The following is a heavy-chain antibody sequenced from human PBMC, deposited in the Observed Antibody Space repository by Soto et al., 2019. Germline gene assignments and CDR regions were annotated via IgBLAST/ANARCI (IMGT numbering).Heavy chain of an antibody. CDR2: ISSSSNYI. V-gene: IGHV3-21*01. D-gene: IGHD1-26*01. Sequence: EVQLVESGGGLVKPGGSLRLSCAASGFTFSSYSMNWVRQAPGKGLEWVSSISSSSNYIYYADSVKGLFTISRDNAKNSLYLQMNSLRAEDTAVYYCARDSEGVGTTREPYYYYALDVWGQGTTVTVSS. CDR1: GFTFSSYS. J-gene: IGHJ6*02. CDR3: ARDSEGVGTTREPYYYYALDV.